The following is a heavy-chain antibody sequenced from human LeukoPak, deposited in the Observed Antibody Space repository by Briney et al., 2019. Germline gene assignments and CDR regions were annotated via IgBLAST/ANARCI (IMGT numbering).Heavy chain of an antibody. CDR1: GYTFTGYY. V-gene: IGHV1-2*02. Sequence: ASVKVSCKASGYTFTGYYMHWVRQAPGQGLEWMGWINPNSGGTNYAQKFQGRVTMTRDTSTSTVYMELSSLRSEDTAVYYCARATRRLPDYWGQGTLVTVSS. CDR2: INPNSGGT. D-gene: IGHD5-12*01. CDR3: ARATRRLPDY. J-gene: IGHJ4*02.